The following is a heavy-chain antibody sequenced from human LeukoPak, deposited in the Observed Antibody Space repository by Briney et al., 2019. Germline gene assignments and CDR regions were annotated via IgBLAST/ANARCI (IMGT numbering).Heavy chain of an antibody. CDR1: GFTVSSNY. CDR2: IYSDGST. CDR3: ARSDYGDYVGAFDI. Sequence: GGSLRLSCAASGFTVSSNYMSWVRQAPGKGLEWVSIIYSDGSTYYADSVKGRFTISRDNSKNTLYLQMNSLRAEDTAVYYCARSDYGDYVGAFDIWGQGTMVTVSS. D-gene: IGHD4-17*01. J-gene: IGHJ3*02. V-gene: IGHV3-53*01.